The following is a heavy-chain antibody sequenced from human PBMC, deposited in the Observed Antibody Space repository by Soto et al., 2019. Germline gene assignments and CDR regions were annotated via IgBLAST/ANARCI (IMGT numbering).Heavy chain of an antibody. D-gene: IGHD4-17*01. CDR1: GGSISYYY. Sequence: PSETLSLTCTVSGGSISYYYWSWIRQPPGKGLEWIGCIYYSGSTNCNPSLKSRVTISVDTSKNQFSLKLSSVTAADTAVYYCARGDDFGDYYFDYWGQGTLVT. CDR2: IYYSGST. CDR3: ARGDDFGDYYFDY. J-gene: IGHJ4*02. V-gene: IGHV4-59*01.